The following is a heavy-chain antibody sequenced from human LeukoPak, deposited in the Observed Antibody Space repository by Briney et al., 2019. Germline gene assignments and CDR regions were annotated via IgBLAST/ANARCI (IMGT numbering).Heavy chain of an antibody. CDR2: IYYSGNT. J-gene: IGHJ5*02. CDR3: ARQLGYCSTTSCYPWFDP. D-gene: IGHD2-2*01. V-gene: IGHV4-59*01. Sequence: SETLSLTCTVSGASISSYYWSWIRQPPGKGLEWIGYIYYSGNTKYNPSLNSRVTISVDTSKNQFSPKLSSVTAADTAVYYCARQLGYCSTTSCYPWFDPWGQGTLVTVSS. CDR1: GASISSYY.